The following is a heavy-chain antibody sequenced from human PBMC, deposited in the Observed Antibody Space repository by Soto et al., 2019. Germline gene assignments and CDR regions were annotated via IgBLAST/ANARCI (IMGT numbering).Heavy chain of an antibody. Sequence: SETLSLTXTVSGASITGSSYWSWIRQPAGKGLEWIGRFSLSGTTNYNPSLRSRVTISVDTSKNQFSLKLSSVTAADTAVYYCARFSGSNDYWGQGTLVTVSS. D-gene: IGHD1-26*01. V-gene: IGHV4-4*07. CDR3: ARFSGSNDY. CDR2: FSLSGTT. CDR1: GASITGSSY. J-gene: IGHJ4*02.